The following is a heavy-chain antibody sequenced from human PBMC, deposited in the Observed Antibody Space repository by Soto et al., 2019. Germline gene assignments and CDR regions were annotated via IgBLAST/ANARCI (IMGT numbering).Heavy chain of an antibody. V-gene: IGHV1-8*02. CDR2: MNPNNGNT. CDR3: STAGDSGAWISH. Sequence: ASVKVSCKASGYTFTNNGINWVRQATGQGLEWMGWMNPNNGNTGFAQKFQGRVTLTRDTSISTAYMELTSLIVEDTAVYYCSTAGDSGAWISHWGQGTLVTVSS. J-gene: IGHJ4*02. D-gene: IGHD7-27*01. CDR1: GYTFTNNG.